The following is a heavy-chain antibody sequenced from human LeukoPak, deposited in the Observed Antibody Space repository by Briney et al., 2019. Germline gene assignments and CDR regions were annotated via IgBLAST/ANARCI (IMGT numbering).Heavy chain of an antibody. Sequence: PGASVKVSCKASGYTFTGYYMHWVRQAPGQGLEWMGWINPNSGGTNYAQKFQGRVTMTRDTSISTAYMELSRLRSDDTAVYYCARDWGTVTELNYYYMDVWGKGTTVTVSS. CDR1: GYTFTGYY. V-gene: IGHV1-2*02. CDR2: INPNSGGT. CDR3: ARDWGTVTELNYYYMDV. J-gene: IGHJ6*03. D-gene: IGHD4-17*01.